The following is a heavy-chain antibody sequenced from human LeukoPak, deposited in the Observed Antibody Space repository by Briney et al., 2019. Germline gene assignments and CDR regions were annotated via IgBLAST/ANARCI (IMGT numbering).Heavy chain of an antibody. Sequence: GSSEKVSCKASGYTFPTYDINWVRQAPAQGLAWMEWISAYNGNTNYAQKLQGRVTMTTDTSTSTAYMELRSLRSDDTAVYYCARGYCGSTSCFNFDYWGQGTLVTVSS. CDR3: ARGYCGSTSCFNFDY. J-gene: IGHJ4*02. CDR2: ISAYNGNT. V-gene: IGHV1-18*01. D-gene: IGHD2-2*01. CDR1: GYTFPTYD.